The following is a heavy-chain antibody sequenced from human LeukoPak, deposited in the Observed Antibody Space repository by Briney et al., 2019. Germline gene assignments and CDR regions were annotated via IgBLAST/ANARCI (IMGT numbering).Heavy chain of an antibody. V-gene: IGHV3-23*01. CDR3: AKGLRGTYYYFDY. CDR2: ISGSGGST. Sequence: GGSLRLSCAASGFIFDNYAMSWARQAPGKGLEWVSGISGSGGSTYYADSVKGRFTISRDSSKNTLYLQMNSLRAEDTAVYYCAKGLRGTYYYFDYWGQGTLVTVSS. CDR1: GFIFDNYA. J-gene: IGHJ4*02. D-gene: IGHD1-26*01.